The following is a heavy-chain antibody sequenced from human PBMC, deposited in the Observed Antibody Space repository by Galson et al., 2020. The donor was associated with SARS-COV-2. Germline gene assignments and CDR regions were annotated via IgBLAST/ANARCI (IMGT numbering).Heavy chain of an antibody. D-gene: IGHD6-19*01. CDR1: GFSFSRYG. CDR2: IWYDGSNK. CDR3: ARDTRWYSSGCLDY. V-gene: IGHV3-33*01. J-gene: IGHJ4*02. Sequence: GGSLRLSCAASGFSFSRYGMHWVRQAPGKGLEWVAVIWYDGSNKYYVDSVKDRFTISRDNSKNTVYLQMNSLRAEDTAMYYCARDTRWYSSGCLDYWGQGSLVTVSS.